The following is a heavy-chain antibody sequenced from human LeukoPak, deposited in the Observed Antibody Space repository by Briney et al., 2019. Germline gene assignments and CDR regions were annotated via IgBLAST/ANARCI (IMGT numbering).Heavy chain of an antibody. CDR1: GFTFSSYG. J-gene: IGHJ4*02. Sequence: GGSLRLSCAASGFTFSSYGMHWVRQAPGKGLEWVAFIRYDGSNKYYADSVKGRFTISRDNSKNTLYLQMNSLRAEDTAVYYCAKDSQRWRDPYYHDSSGYRELDYWGQGTLVTVSS. D-gene: IGHD3-22*01. CDR2: IRYDGSNK. CDR3: AKDSQRWRDPYYHDSSGYRELDY. V-gene: IGHV3-30*02.